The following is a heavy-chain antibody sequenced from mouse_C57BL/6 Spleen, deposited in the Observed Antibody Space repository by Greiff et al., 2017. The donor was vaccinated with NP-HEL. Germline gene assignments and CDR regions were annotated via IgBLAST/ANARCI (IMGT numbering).Heavy chain of an antibody. CDR2: IDPSDSYT. CDR1: GYTFTSYW. Sequence: QVQLQQPGAELVMPGASVKLSCKASGYTFTSYWMHWVKQRPGQGLEWIGEIDPSDSYTNYNQKFKGKSTLTVDKSSSTAYMQLSSLTSEDSAVYYCARRADSSGYPFAYWGQGTLVTVSA. J-gene: IGHJ3*01. V-gene: IGHV1-69*01. D-gene: IGHD3-2*02. CDR3: ARRADSSGYPFAY.